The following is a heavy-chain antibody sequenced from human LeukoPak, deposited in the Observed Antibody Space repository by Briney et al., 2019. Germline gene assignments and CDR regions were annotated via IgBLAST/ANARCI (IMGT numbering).Heavy chain of an antibody. J-gene: IGHJ4*02. CDR3: AGEYSGYVPLDY. V-gene: IGHV3-23*01. CDR1: GFTFSSYA. D-gene: IGHD5-12*01. Sequence: GGSLRLSCAASGFTFSSYAMSWVRQAPGKGLEWVSAISGSGGSTYYADSVKGRFTISRDNAKNSLYLQMNSLRAEDTAVYYCAGEYSGYVPLDYWGQGTLVTVSS. CDR2: ISGSGGST.